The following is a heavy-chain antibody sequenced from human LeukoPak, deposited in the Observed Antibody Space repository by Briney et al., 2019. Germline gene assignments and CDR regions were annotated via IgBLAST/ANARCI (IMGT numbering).Heavy chain of an antibody. CDR1: GGSFSDYY. V-gene: IGHV4-34*01. CDR2: INHSGIT. CDR3: ARGRTFDP. J-gene: IGHJ5*02. Sequence: PSETLSLTCAVFGGSFSDYYWSWIRQPPGKGLEWIGEINHSGITNYNPSLKSRVTISADTSKNQFSLNLSSVTAADTAVYYCARGRTFDPWGQGTLVTVSS.